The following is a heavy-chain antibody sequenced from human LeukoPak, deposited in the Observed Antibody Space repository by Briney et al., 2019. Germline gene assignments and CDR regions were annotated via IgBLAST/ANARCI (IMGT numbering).Heavy chain of an antibody. V-gene: IGHV4-59*01. CDR2: IYYSGST. J-gene: IGHJ4*02. Sequence: AETLCLTCTVSGGSISSYYWSWIRQPPGKGLEWIGYIYYSGSTNYNPSLKSRVTIRVDTSKNQFYLKLSSVTAADTAVYYCARGDYDSSDYFYPIDYWGQGTLIPGPS. D-gene: IGHD3-22*01. CDR3: ARGDYDSSDYFYPIDY. CDR1: GGSISSYY.